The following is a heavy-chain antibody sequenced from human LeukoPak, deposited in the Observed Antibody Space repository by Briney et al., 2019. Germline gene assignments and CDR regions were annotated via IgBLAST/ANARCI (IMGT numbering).Heavy chain of an antibody. Sequence: SETLSLTCTVSGYSISSGYYWGWIRQPPGKGLEWIGSIYHSGSTYYNPSLKSRVTISVDTSKNQFSLKLSSVTAADTAVYYCARDGRIVGATVRVYYYGMDVWGQGTTVTVSS. J-gene: IGHJ6*02. CDR1: GYSISSGYY. CDR3: ARDGRIVGATVRVYYYGMDV. CDR2: IYHSGST. V-gene: IGHV4-38-2*02. D-gene: IGHD1-26*01.